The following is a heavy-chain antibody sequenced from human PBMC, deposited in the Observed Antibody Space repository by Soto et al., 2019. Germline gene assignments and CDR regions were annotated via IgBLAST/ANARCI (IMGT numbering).Heavy chain of an antibody. CDR2: IYDSGST. J-gene: IGHJ5*02. D-gene: IGHD3-22*01. CDR3: ASIYDSSGYYYGNNWFDP. CDR1: GASISSGDYY. V-gene: IGHV4-31*03. Sequence: PSETLSLTCSVSGASISSGDYYWSWIRQHPGKGLEWIGYIYDSGSTYYNPSLKSRVTISVDTSKNQFSLKLSSVTAADTAVYYCASIYDSSGYYYGNNWFDPWGQGTLVTV.